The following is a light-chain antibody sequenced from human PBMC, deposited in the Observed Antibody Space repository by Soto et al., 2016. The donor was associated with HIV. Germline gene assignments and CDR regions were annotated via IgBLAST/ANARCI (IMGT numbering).Light chain of an antibody. J-gene: IGKJ4*01. CDR2: AAS. Sequence: DIQMTQFPSVVSAHVGDTVTITCRASQGVGSWLAWYQQKGETAPRLLIHAASILEIGVSSRFRGSGSGTGFTLTINNLQPEDFATYFCQQANSFPRTFGGGTRVEMK. CDR1: QGVGSW. CDR3: QQANSFPRT. V-gene: IGKV1-12*01.